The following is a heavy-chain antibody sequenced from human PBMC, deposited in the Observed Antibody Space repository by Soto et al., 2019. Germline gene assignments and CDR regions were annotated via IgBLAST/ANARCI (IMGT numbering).Heavy chain of an antibody. V-gene: IGHV2-5*01. CDR3: AHSLRYLVWPNNWFDP. CDR2: IYWNDDK. D-gene: IGHD6-13*01. Sequence: GPTLVNPTQTLTLTCTFSGFSLSTSVVGVGWIRQPPGKALEWLALIYWNDDKRYSPSLKSRLTITKDTSKNQVVLTMTNMDPVDTATYYCAHSLRYLVWPNNWFDPWGQGTLVTVSS. CDR1: GFSLSTSVVG. J-gene: IGHJ5*02.